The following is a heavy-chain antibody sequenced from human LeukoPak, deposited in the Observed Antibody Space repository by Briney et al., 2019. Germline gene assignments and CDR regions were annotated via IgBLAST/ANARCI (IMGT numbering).Heavy chain of an antibody. V-gene: IGHV1-2*02. CDR1: GYTFTGYY. Sequence: ASVRVSCKASGYTFTGYYMHWVRQAPGQGLEWMGWINPNSGGTNYAQTFQGRVTMTRDTTISTAYMELSRLRSDDTAVYYCARGKQYDAFDIWGQGTMVTVSS. D-gene: IGHD6-19*01. CDR2: INPNSGGT. J-gene: IGHJ3*02. CDR3: ARGKQYDAFDI.